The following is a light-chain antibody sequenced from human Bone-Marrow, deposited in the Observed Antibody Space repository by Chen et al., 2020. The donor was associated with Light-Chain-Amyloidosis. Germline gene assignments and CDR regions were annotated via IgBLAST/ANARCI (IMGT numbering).Light chain of an antibody. Sequence: SVLTQPPSVSGAPGQRVTISCIVNRSNTGARYDIHWYQQIPVKAPKLLMYDDNIRASGVPDRISGSRSGTSDSLVIAGLQPDDEAEYYCQSSDTSLSSPVIFGGGTKLTVL. CDR3: QSSDTSLSSPVI. CDR1: RSNTGARYD. CDR2: DDN. V-gene: IGLV1-40*01. J-gene: IGLJ2*01.